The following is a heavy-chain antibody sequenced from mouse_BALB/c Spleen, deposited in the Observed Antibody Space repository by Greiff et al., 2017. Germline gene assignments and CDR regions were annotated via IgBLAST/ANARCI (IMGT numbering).Heavy chain of an antibody. J-gene: IGHJ3*01. D-gene: IGHD5-5*01. CDR3: ASLPLYLPWFAY. CDR2: ISSGGGST. CDR1: GFAFSSYD. V-gene: IGHV5-12-1*01. Sequence: EVKLMESGGGLVKPGGSLKLSCAASGFAFSSYDMSWVRQTPEKRLEWVAYISSGGGSTYYPDTVKGRFTISRDNAKNTLYLQMSSLKSEDTAMYYCASLPLYLPWFAYWGQGTLVTVSA.